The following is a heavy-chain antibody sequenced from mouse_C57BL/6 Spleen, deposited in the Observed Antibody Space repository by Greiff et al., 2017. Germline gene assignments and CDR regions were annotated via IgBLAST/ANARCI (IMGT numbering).Heavy chain of an antibody. Sequence: EVNLVESGGGLVKPGGSLKLSCAASGFTFSSYAMSWVRQTPEKRLEWVATISDGGSYTYYPDNVKGRFTISRDNAKNNLYLQMSHLKSEDTAMYYCARSLLLPAWFAYWGQGTLVTVSA. CDR2: ISDGGSYT. CDR1: GFTFSSYA. V-gene: IGHV5-4*03. D-gene: IGHD1-1*01. J-gene: IGHJ3*01. CDR3: ARSLLLPAWFAY.